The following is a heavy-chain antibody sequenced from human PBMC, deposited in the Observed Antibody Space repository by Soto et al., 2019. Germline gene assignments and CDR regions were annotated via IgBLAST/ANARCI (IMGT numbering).Heavy chain of an antibody. CDR3: ARGHRFGGVIVRGNFDY. CDR1: GGTFSSYA. V-gene: IGHV1-69*13. J-gene: IGHJ4*02. Sequence: ASVKVSCKASGGTFSSYAISWVRQAPGQGLEWMGGIIPIFGTANYAQKFQGRVTITADESTSTAYMELSSLRSEDTAVYYCARGHRFGGVIVRGNFDYWGQGTLVTVPS. CDR2: IIPIFGTA. D-gene: IGHD3-16*02.